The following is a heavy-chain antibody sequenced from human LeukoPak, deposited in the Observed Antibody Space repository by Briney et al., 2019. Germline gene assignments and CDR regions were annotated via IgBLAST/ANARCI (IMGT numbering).Heavy chain of an antibody. J-gene: IGHJ4*02. D-gene: IGHD3-22*01. CDR3: ARQKILDDNYDSSGYYVDQ. CDR2: IYYRGRT. CDR1: NASIISSSYY. Sequence: SETLSLTCSVSNASIISSSYYWGWIRQPPGKGLEWIGSIYYRGRTYYNPSLKIRVTISADTSKNQFSLNLNSVTASDTAVYYCARQKILDDNYDSSGYYVDQWGQGSLVTVSS. V-gene: IGHV4-39*01.